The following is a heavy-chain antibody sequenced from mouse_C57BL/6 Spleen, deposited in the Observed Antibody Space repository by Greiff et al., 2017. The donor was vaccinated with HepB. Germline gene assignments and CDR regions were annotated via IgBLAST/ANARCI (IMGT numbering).Heavy chain of an antibody. CDR3: ARDGDYYGSSYWYFDV. D-gene: IGHD1-1*01. J-gene: IGHJ1*03. CDR2: INYDGSST. Sequence: EVKLMESEGGLVQPGSSMKLSCTASGFTFSDYYMAWVRQVPEKGLEWVANINYDGSSTYYLDSLKSRFIISRDNAKNMLYLQMSRLKSEDTATYYWARDGDYYGSSYWYFDVWGTGTTVTVSS. V-gene: IGHV5-16*01. CDR1: GFTFSDYY.